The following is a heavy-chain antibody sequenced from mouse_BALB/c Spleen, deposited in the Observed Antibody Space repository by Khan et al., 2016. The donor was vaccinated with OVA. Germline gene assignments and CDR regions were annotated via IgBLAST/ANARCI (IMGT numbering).Heavy chain of an antibody. D-gene: IGHD1-1*01. CDR3: ARKGRRWDFGY. CDR1: GYTFINYW. Sequence: VQLQQSGAELAKPGASVKMSCKASGYTFINYWILWIKQRPGQGLEWIGYINPSTGYTEYNQNFKDKATLTADISSSTAYMQLSSLTSEDSAVXYGARKGRRWDFGYWGQGTTLTVSS. V-gene: IGHV1-7*01. J-gene: IGHJ2*01. CDR2: INPSTGYT.